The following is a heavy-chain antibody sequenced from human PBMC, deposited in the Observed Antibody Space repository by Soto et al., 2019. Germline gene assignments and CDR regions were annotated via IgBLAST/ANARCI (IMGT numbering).Heavy chain of an antibody. V-gene: IGHV4-59*08. CDR2: FFYSGST. CDR1: GGSISSYY. J-gene: IGHJ4*02. D-gene: IGHD1-26*01. Sequence: SETLSLTCTVSGGSISSYYWSWIRQPPGKGLEWIGYFFYSGSTNYNPSHKSRVTISVDTSKNQFSLKLSSVTAADTAVYYCARRWGRTFDYWGQGTLVTVSS. CDR3: ARRWGRTFDY.